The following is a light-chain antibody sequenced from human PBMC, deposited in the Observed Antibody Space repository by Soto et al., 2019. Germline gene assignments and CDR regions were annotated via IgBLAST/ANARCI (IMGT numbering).Light chain of an antibody. Sequence: QSVLTQPASVSGSPGQSITISCTGTSSDVGGYNYVSWYQQHPGKAPKLMIYDVINRPSGVFNRFSGSKSGNTASLTISGLQAEDEADYYCSSYTSSSLYVFGTGTKVTVL. CDR1: SSDVGGYNY. CDR2: DVI. CDR3: SSYTSSSLYV. J-gene: IGLJ1*01. V-gene: IGLV2-14*01.